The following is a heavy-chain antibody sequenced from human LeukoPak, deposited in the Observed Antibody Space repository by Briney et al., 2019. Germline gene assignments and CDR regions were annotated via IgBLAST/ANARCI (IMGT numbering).Heavy chain of an antibody. CDR2: IIPIFGTA. CDR3: ARRDSSGPNY. D-gene: IGHD6-19*01. CDR1: GGTFSSYA. V-gene: IGHV1-69*13. Sequence: ASVKVSCKASGGTFSSYAISWVRQAPGQGLEWMGGIIPIFGTADYAQKFQGRVTITADESTSTAYMELSSLRSEDTAVYYCARRDSSGPNYWGQGTLVTVSS. J-gene: IGHJ4*02.